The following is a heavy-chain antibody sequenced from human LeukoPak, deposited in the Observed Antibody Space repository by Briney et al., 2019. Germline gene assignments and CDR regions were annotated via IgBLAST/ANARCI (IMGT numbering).Heavy chain of an antibody. V-gene: IGHV3-33*01. CDR2: IWYDGSNK. CDR1: GFTFRSYG. D-gene: IGHD6-19*01. J-gene: IGHJ3*02. Sequence: PGGSLRLSCAASGFTFRSYGMHWVRQAPGKGLEWVAVIWYDGSNKYYVDSVKGRFTISRDNSKNTLYLLMNSLKVEDTAVYYCARDGGFPVAGKTHDPFHIWGQGTMVTVSS. CDR3: ARDGGFPVAGKTHDPFHI.